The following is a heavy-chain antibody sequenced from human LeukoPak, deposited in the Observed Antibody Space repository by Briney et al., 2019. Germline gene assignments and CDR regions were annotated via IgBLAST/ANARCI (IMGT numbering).Heavy chain of an antibody. J-gene: IGHJ3*01. Sequence: PGGSLRLSCAASGFTFSSYSMNWVRQAPGKGLEWASSISSSSGYIFYADSVKGRFTISRDNAENSLYLQMNSLRAEDTALYYCARDRQFPDDVLDVWGQGTMVTVSS. D-gene: IGHD2-21*01. V-gene: IGHV3-21*04. CDR3: ARDRQFPDDVLDV. CDR1: GFTFSSYS. CDR2: ISSSSGYI.